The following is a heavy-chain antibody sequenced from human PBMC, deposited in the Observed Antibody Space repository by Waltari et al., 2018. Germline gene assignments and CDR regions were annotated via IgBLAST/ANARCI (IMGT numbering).Heavy chain of an antibody. CDR1: GFTFDDYA. Sequence: EVQLVESGGGLVQPGRSLRLSCAASGFTFDDYAMHWVRQAPGKGLEWVSGISWNSGSIGYADSVKGRFTSSRDNAKNSLYLQMNSLRAEDMALYYCAKAIHPGVTGTYFDYWGQGTLVTVSS. CDR3: AKAIHPGVTGTYFDY. CDR2: ISWNSGSI. J-gene: IGHJ4*02. V-gene: IGHV3-9*03. D-gene: IGHD1-7*01.